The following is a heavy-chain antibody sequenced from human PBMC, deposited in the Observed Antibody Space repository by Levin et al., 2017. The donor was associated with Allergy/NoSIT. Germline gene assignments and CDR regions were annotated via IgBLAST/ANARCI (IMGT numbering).Heavy chain of an antibody. V-gene: IGHV1-69*13. D-gene: IGHD1-26*01. Sequence: SVKVSCKASGGTFSSYAISWVRQAPGQGLEWMGGIIPIFGTANYAQKFQGRVTITADESTSTAYMELSSLRSEDTAVYYCARASGSYPTYYYYGMDVWGQGTTVTVSS. CDR2: IIPIFGTA. J-gene: IGHJ6*02. CDR3: ARASGSYPTYYYYGMDV. CDR1: GGTFSSYA.